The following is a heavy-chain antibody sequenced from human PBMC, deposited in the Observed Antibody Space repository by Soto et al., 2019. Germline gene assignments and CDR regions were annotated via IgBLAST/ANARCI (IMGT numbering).Heavy chain of an antibody. V-gene: IGHV3-23*01. Sequence: GGSLRLSCAASGFTFSSYAMSWVRQAPGKGLEWVSAISGSGGSTYYADSVKGRFTISRDNSKNTLYLQMNSLRAEDTAVYYCAKVLNCTIGVCGNYFDFWGQGTLVTVSS. D-gene: IGHD2-8*01. CDR2: ISGSGGST. CDR1: GFTFSSYA. J-gene: IGHJ4*02. CDR3: AKVLNCTIGVCGNYFDF.